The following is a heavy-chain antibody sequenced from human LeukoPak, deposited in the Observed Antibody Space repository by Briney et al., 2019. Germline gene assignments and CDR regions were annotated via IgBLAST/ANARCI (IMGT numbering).Heavy chain of an antibody. CDR1: GGSFSGYY. Sequence: SETLSLTCAVYGGSFSGYYWSWIRQPPGKGLEWIGEINHSGSTNYNPSLKSRVTISVDTSKNQFSLKLSSVTAADTAVYYCARHDGSGYFDYWGQGTLVTVSS. CDR3: ARHDGSGYFDY. D-gene: IGHD6-19*01. V-gene: IGHV4-34*01. CDR2: INHSGST. J-gene: IGHJ4*02.